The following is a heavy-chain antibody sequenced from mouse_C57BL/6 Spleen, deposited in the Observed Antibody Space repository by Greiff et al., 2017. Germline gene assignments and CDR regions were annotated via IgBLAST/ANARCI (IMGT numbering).Heavy chain of an antibody. Sequence: QVQLQQPGAELVRPGSSVKLSCKASGYTFTSYWMDWVKQRPGQGLEWIGNIYPSDSETHYNQKFKDKATLTVDKSSSTAYMQLSSLTSEDSAVYYGARYEGGYDGDWYFDVWGTGTTVTVSS. CDR2: IYPSDSET. CDR1: GYTFTSYW. D-gene: IGHD2-2*01. J-gene: IGHJ1*03. V-gene: IGHV1-61*01. CDR3: ARYEGGYDGDWYFDV.